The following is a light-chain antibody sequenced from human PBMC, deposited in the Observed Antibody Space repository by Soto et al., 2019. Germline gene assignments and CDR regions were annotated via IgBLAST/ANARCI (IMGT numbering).Light chain of an antibody. J-gene: IGKJ5*01. CDR2: AAS. CDR3: QQATTFPLT. V-gene: IGKV1-12*01. CDR1: QDISSX. Sequence: DLPMTQSPSSVSASVGDRVTITCRASQDISSXLAWYQQKPGKAPKLLIFAASRLESGVPSRFSGSGSGTDFTLTISSLQPEDFATYYCQQATTFPLTFGQGTRLEIK.